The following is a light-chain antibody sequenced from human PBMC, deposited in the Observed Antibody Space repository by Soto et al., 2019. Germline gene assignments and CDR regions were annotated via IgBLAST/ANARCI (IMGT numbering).Light chain of an antibody. V-gene: IGKV3-20*01. Sequence: EIVLTQSPGTLSLSPGERATLSCRASQSVSSNYLAWYQQKPGQAPRLLIYGASSRATGIPDRFSGRGSGTGFTLTISRLEPGDFAVFYCQQYGSSPWTFGQGNKVEIK. CDR1: QSVSSNY. CDR3: QQYGSSPWT. J-gene: IGKJ1*01. CDR2: GAS.